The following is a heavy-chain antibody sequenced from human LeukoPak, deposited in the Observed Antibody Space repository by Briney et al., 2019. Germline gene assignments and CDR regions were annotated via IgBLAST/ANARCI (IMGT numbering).Heavy chain of an antibody. D-gene: IGHD3-22*01. CDR3: ARAGGYYDSSGYFDY. J-gene: IGHJ4*02. Sequence: GGSLRLSCAASGFTFSSYWMHWVRQAPGKGLVWVSRINSDGSNTSYADSVKGRFTISRDNAKNTLYLQMNSLRAEDTAVYYCARAGGYYDSSGYFDYWGQGTLVTVSS. V-gene: IGHV3-74*01. CDR1: GFTFSSYW. CDR2: INSDGSNT.